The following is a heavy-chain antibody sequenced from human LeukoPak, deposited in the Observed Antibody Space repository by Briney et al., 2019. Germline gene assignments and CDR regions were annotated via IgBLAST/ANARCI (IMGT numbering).Heavy chain of an antibody. CDR3: ARHAEFTMVRLNWFDP. CDR1: GGSFSGYY. V-gene: IGHV4-34*01. D-gene: IGHD3-10*01. CDR2: INHSGST. Sequence: SETLSLTCAVYGGSFSGYYWSWIRQPPGKGLEWIGEINHSGSTNYNPSLKSRVTISVDTSKNQFSLKLSSVTAADTAVYYCARHAEFTMVRLNWFDPWGQGTLVTVSS. J-gene: IGHJ5*02.